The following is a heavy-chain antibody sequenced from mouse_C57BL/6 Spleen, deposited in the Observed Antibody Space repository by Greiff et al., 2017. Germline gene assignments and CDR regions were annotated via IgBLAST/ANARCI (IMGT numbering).Heavy chain of an antibody. CDR2: INPGSGGT. CDR1: GYAFTNYL. CDR3: ARTEKLDPYWYFDV. D-gene: IGHD4-1*01. Sequence: QVQLQQSGAELVRPGTSVKVSCKASGYAFTNYLIEWVKQRPGQGLEWIGVINPGSGGTNYNEKFKGKATLTADKSSSTAYMQLSSLTSEDSAVYFCARTEKLDPYWYFDVWGTGTTVTVSS. J-gene: IGHJ1*03. V-gene: IGHV1-54*01.